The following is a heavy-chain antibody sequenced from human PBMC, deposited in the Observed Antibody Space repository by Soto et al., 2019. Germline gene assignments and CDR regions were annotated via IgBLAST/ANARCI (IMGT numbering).Heavy chain of an antibody. J-gene: IGHJ6*02. Sequence: GGSLRLSCAASGFTFSSYWMNWVRQAPGKGLEWVANIKQDGSEKYYVDSVKGRFTISRDNAKNSLYLQMNSLRAEDTAVYYCARDPILLWFGELLFDGMDVWGQGTTVTVSS. CDR2: IKQDGSEK. V-gene: IGHV3-7*03. CDR1: GFTFSSYW. D-gene: IGHD3-10*01. CDR3: ARDPILLWFGELLFDGMDV.